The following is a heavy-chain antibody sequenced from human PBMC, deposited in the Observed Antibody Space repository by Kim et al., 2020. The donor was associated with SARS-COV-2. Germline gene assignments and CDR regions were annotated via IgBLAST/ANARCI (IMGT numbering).Heavy chain of an antibody. Sequence: PVKGRFPIPRDNSKNTLYLKMNSLRAEDTAVYYCARVITIFGVVPSYFDYWGQGTLVTVSS. V-gene: IGHV3-66*01. CDR3: ARVITIFGVVPSYFDY. J-gene: IGHJ4*02. D-gene: IGHD3-3*01.